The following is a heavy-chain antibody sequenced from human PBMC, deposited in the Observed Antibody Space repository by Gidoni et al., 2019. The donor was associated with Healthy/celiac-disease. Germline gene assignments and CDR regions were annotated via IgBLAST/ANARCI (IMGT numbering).Heavy chain of an antibody. V-gene: IGHV3-33*01. CDR3: ARDHDYYDSSGYHDGFDY. Sequence: QVQLVESGGGVVQPGRSMRLSCAASGFTFSSYGMHWVRQAPGKGLEWVAVIWYAVSNKYYAASVKGRFTISRDNSKNTLYLQMNSLRAEDTAVYYCARDHDYYDSSGYHDGFDYWGQGTLVTVSS. CDR2: IWYAVSNK. D-gene: IGHD3-22*01. CDR1: GFTFSSYG. J-gene: IGHJ4*02.